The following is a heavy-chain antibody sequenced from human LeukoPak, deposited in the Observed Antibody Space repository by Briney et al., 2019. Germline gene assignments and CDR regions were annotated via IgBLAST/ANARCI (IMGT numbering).Heavy chain of an antibody. Sequence: PSETLSLTCTVSGGSISSYYWSWIRQPPGKGLEWIGYIYYSGSTNYNPSLKSRVTISVDTSKNQFSLKLSSVTAADTAVYYCARVLDYYVSGTYGFDYWGQGTLVTVSS. CDR2: IYYSGST. J-gene: IGHJ4*02. CDR1: GGSISSYY. CDR3: ARVLDYYVSGTYGFDY. V-gene: IGHV4-59*08. D-gene: IGHD3-10*01.